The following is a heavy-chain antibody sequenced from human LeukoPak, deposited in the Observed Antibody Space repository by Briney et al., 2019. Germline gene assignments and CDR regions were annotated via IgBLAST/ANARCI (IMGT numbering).Heavy chain of an antibody. Sequence: SETLSLTCTVSGGSISSGGYYWSWIRQHPGKGLEWIGYIYYSGSTYYNPFLKSRVTISVDTSKNQCSLKLSSVTAADTAVYYCARVAVFSEPEAYYYFAYWGQGTLVTVSS. CDR1: GGSISSGGYY. D-gene: IGHD3-16*01. V-gene: IGHV4-31*03. J-gene: IGHJ4*02. CDR2: IYYSGST. CDR3: ARVAVFSEPEAYYYFAY.